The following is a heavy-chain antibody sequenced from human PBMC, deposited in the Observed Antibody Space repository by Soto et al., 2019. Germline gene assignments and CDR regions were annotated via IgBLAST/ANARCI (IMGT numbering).Heavy chain of an antibody. CDR1: GYTFASYA. Sequence: GASVKVSCKASGYTFASYAMHWVRQAPGQRLEWMGWINAGNGNTKYSQKFQGRVTITRDTSASTAYMELSSLRSEDTAVYYCARAIAYYGSGSYYFIADDPRNWFDPWGQGTLVTVSS. CDR3: ARAIAYYGSGSYYFIADDPRNWFDP. J-gene: IGHJ5*02. CDR2: INAGNGNT. D-gene: IGHD3-10*01. V-gene: IGHV1-3*01.